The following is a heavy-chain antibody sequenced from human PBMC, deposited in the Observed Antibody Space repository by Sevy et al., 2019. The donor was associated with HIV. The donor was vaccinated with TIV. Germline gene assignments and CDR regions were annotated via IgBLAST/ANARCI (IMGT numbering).Heavy chain of an antibody. D-gene: IGHD5-12*01. CDR1: SGSISSYY. CDR2: IHSSGTT. CDR3: TRAPPVRSGDDSLNWFDP. V-gene: IGHV4-59*01. Sequence: SETLSLTCTVSSGSISSYYWSWIRQPPGKGLEYIGYIHSSGTTNYNPSLKSRVTISVDTSKNQFSPNLSPVTAADTAVYYCTRAPPVRSGDDSLNWFDPWGQGTLVTVSS. J-gene: IGHJ5*02.